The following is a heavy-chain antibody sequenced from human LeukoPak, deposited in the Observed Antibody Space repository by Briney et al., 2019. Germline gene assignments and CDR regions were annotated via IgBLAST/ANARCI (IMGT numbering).Heavy chain of an antibody. CDR2: IKYDGSEK. Sequence: GGSLRLSCVASGFPFSSYWMTWVRQAPGKGLEWVASIKYDGSEKKYVDSVEGRFTISRDNAKNSLYLQMNSLRAEDTAVYYCAKKNYCDGWGQGTLVTVSS. J-gene: IGHJ4*02. CDR1: GFPFSSYW. V-gene: IGHV3-7*01. CDR3: AKKNYCDG.